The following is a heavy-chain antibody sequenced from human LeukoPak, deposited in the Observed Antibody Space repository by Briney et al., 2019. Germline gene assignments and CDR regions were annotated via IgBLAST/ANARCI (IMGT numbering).Heavy chain of an antibody. CDR2: MNPNSGNT. D-gene: IGHD3-10*01. V-gene: IGHV1-8*03. J-gene: IGHJ5*02. Sequence: ASVKVSCKASGYTFTSYDINWVRQATGQGLEWMGWMNPNSGNTGYAQKFQGRVTITRNTSISTAYMELSSLRSEDTAVYYCARDGARGYYGSGRSANWFDPWGQGTLVTVSS. CDR3: ARDGARGYYGSGRSANWFDP. CDR1: GYTFTSYD.